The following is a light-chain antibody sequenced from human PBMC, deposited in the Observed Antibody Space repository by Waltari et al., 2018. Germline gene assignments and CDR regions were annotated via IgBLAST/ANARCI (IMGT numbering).Light chain of an antibody. Sequence: QSALTQPPSASGSPGQSVTVSCTGTRSDVGGYNYVPWYQQHPGKAPKLMLYEVSKRPSGVPDRFSGSKSGNTASLTVSGLQAEDEADYYCSSYAGSEVVIFGGGTKLTVL. CDR3: SSYAGSEVVI. CDR2: EVS. J-gene: IGLJ2*01. V-gene: IGLV2-8*01. CDR1: RSDVGGYNY.